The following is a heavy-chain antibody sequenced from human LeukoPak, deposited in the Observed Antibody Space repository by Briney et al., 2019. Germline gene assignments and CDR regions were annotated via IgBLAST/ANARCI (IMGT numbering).Heavy chain of an antibody. CDR1: GFTFSNAW. D-gene: IGHD3-9*01. V-gene: IGHV3-15*01. CDR3: TTDGRVLRYFDWLNNYYYYYMDV. Sequence: GGSLRLSCAASGFTFSNAWMSWVRQAPGKGLEWVGRIKSKTDGGTTDYAAPVKGRFTISRDDSKNTLYLQMNSLKTEDTAVYYCTTDGRVLRYFDWLNNYYYYYMDVWGKGTTATVSS. CDR2: IKSKTDGGTT. J-gene: IGHJ6*03.